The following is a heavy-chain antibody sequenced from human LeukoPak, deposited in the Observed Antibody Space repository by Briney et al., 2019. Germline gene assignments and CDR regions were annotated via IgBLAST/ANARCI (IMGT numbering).Heavy chain of an antibody. Sequence: GGSLRLSCAASGFTSSSYAMNWVRQAPGTGLEWVSCISPSSTLIYYADSVKGRFTISRDNAKKSLFLQMNSLRAEDTAVYYCASLASEWELPEVDHWGLGTLVTVSS. CDR1: GFTSSSYA. CDR2: ISPSSTLI. J-gene: IGHJ4*02. D-gene: IGHD1-26*01. CDR3: ASLASEWELPEVDH. V-gene: IGHV3-48*01.